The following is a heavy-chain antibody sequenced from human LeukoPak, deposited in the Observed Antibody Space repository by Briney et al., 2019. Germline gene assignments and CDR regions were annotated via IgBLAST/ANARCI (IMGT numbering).Heavy chain of an antibody. D-gene: IGHD2-21*01. Sequence: GGSLRLSCAASVFTFSSYSMNWVRQAPGKGLEWVSSISSSSSYIYYADSVKGRFTISRDNAKNSLYLQMNSLRAEDTAVYYCARDRKYCGGDCYSDQYNWFDPWGQGTLVTVSS. V-gene: IGHV3-21*01. CDR3: ARDRKYCGGDCYSDQYNWFDP. CDR2: ISSSSSYI. J-gene: IGHJ5*02. CDR1: VFTFSSYS.